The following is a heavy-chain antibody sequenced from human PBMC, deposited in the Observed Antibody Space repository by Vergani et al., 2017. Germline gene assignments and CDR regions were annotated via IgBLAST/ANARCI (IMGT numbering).Heavy chain of an antibody. V-gene: IGHV4-59*01. Sequence: QVQLQESGPGLVKPSETLSLTCTVSGGSISSYYWSWIRQPPGKGLEWIGYIYYSGSTNYNPSLKSRVTISVDTSKNQFSLKLSSVTAADTAVYYCARDSGSGSYVAGGAGVYYYYYMDVCGKGTTVTVSS. CDR2: IYYSGST. D-gene: IGHD3-10*01. CDR3: ARDSGSGSYVAGGAGVYYYYYMDV. J-gene: IGHJ6*03. CDR1: GGSISSYY.